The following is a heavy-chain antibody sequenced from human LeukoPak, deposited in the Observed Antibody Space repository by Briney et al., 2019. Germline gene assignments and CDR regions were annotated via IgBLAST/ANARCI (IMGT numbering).Heavy chain of an antibody. D-gene: IGHD1-26*01. CDR1: GGSISSYY. CDR2: IYYSGST. CDR3: ARDGVPRIVGSKGNWLDP. J-gene: IGHJ5*02. Sequence: PSETLSLTCTVSGGSISSYYWSWIRQPPGKGLEWIGYIYYSGSTNYNPSLMSRVTISVDTSKNQFSLKLSSVTAADTAVYYCARDGVPRIVGSKGNWLDPWGQGTLVTVSS. V-gene: IGHV4-59*01.